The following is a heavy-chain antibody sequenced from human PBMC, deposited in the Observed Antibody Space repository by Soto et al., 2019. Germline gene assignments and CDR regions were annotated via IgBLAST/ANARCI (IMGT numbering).Heavy chain of an antibody. CDR1: GYTFTSYA. D-gene: IGHD4-17*01. Sequence: ASVKVSCKASGYTFTSYAMHCVRQAPGQRLEWMGWINAGNGNTKYSQKFQGRVTITRDTSASTAYMELSSLRSEDTAVYYCAFDYGDYDLLGGMDVWGQGTTVTVSS. CDR3: AFDYGDYDLLGGMDV. CDR2: INAGNGNT. V-gene: IGHV1-3*01. J-gene: IGHJ6*02.